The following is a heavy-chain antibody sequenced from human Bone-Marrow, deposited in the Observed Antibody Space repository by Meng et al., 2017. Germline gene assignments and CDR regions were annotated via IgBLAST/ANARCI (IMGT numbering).Heavy chain of an antibody. CDR2: INPSGGST. CDR3: ARGGDPTVITQGVDY. D-gene: IGHD1-7*01. V-gene: IGHV1-46*01. J-gene: IGHJ4*02. Sequence: QVQLVQSGAGGKYPGSSAKVFCTASGGTFRNYTITWVRQAPGQGLEWRGRINPSGGSTSYAQKFQGRVTMTRDTSTSTVYMDLSSLRSEETAVYYCARGGDPTVITQGVDYWGQGTLVTVSS. CDR1: GGTFRNYT.